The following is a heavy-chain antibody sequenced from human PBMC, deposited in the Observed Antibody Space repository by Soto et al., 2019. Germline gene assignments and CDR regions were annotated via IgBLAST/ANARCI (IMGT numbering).Heavy chain of an antibody. CDR3: ARASRATRSRKYYFGY. CDR1: GYSISSGYY. V-gene: IGHV4-38-2*01. J-gene: IGHJ4*02. D-gene: IGHD6-6*01. Sequence: PSETLSLTCAVSGYSISSGYYWGWIRQPPGKGLEWIGSIYHSGSTYYNPSLKSRVTISVDTSKNQFSLKLIYVTAAHTAVYSCARASRATRSRKYYFGYCGQGTLVTVSS. CDR2: IYHSGST.